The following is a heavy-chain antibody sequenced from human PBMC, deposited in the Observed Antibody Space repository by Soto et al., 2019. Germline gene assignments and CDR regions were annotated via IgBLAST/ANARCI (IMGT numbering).Heavy chain of an antibody. CDR3: ARVTSGYSYDS. CDR1: GFTFSSYM. D-gene: IGHD5-18*01. J-gene: IGHJ5*02. Sequence: GGSLRLSCAASGFTFSSYMMHWVRQAPGKGLVWVSHINSDGSGTSYADTVKGRFTISRDNAKNTLYMKMNSLRVEDTAMYYCARVTSGYSYDSWGQGT. V-gene: IGHV3-74*01. CDR2: INSDGSGT.